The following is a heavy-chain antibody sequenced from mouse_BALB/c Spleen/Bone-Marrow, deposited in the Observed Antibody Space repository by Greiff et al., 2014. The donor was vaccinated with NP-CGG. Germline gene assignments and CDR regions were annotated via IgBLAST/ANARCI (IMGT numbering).Heavy chain of an antibody. J-gene: IGHJ2*01. Sequence: QVQLQQSGTELVRPGSSVKISCKASGYAFSSYWMNWVKQRPGQGLEWIGQIYPGDGDTNYNGKFKGKATLTADKSSSSAYMQLSSLTSEDSAVYFCARVRNWADYWGQGTTLTVSS. CDR2: IYPGDGDT. D-gene: IGHD4-1*01. V-gene: IGHV1-80*01. CDR1: GYAFSSYW. CDR3: ARVRNWADY.